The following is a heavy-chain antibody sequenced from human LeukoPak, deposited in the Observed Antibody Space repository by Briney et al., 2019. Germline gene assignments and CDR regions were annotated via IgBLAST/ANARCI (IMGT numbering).Heavy chain of an antibody. CDR2: INSDGSST. V-gene: IGHV3-74*01. Sequence: TGPSLRLSCAASGFTFSSYWTHCVRQAPGNWLVLVSRINSDGSSTSYADSVKGRFTISRDNAKTTLYLQMNSLRAEDTAVYYCARRTYYYDSSGYYGTRDYYYYYMAVWGKGTTVTISS. D-gene: IGHD3-22*01. CDR3: ARRTYYYDSSGYYGTRDYYYYYMAV. J-gene: IGHJ6*03. CDR1: GFTFSSYW.